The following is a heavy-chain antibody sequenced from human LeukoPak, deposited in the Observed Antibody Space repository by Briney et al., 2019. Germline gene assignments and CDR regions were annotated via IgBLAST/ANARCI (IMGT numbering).Heavy chain of an antibody. V-gene: IGHV1-2*02. D-gene: IGHD6-25*01. J-gene: IGHJ6*03. Sequence: ASVKVSCKASGYTFTGYYMHWVRQAPGQGLEWMGWINPNSGGTKYAQKFQGRVTMTRDTSISTAYMELSRLRSDDTAVYYCASYGAAGYYYYYMDVWGKGTTVTISS. CDR1: GYTFTGYY. CDR2: INPNSGGT. CDR3: ASYGAAGYYYYYMDV.